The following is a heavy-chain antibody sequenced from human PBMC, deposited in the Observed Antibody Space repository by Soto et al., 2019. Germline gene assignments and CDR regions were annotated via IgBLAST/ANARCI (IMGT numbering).Heavy chain of an antibody. V-gene: IGHV3-23*01. Sequence: GRSLRLSCAASGFTFSSYAMSWVRQAPGKGLEWVSAISGSGGSTYYADSVKGRFTISRDNSKNTLYLQMNSLRAEDTAVYYCAKVPAAVYYYYGMDVWGQGTTVTVSS. D-gene: IGHD2-2*01. CDR2: ISGSGGST. J-gene: IGHJ6*02. CDR1: GFTFSSYA. CDR3: AKVPAAVYYYYGMDV.